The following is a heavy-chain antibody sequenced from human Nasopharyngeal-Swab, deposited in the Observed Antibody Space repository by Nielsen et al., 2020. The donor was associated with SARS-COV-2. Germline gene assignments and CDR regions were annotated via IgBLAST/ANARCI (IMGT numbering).Heavy chain of an antibody. CDR3: ARKENFDGGKGNYYYYGMDV. CDR2: ISGGSRAI. J-gene: IGHJ6*02. Sequence: WIRQPPGKGLEWVSYISGGSRAIYYADSVKGRFTISRDNSKNTLYLQMNSLRAEGTAVYYCARKENFDGGKGNYYYYGMDVWGQGTTVTVSS. D-gene: IGHD4-23*01. V-gene: IGHV3-48*01.